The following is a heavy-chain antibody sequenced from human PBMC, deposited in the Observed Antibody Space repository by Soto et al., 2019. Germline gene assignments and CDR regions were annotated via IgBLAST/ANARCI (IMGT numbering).Heavy chain of an antibody. D-gene: IGHD2-2*01. Sequence: EVQLLESGGGLVQPGGSLRLSCTASGFTFTYYAFSWVRQAPGKGLEWVSAISANGQGIYYADSVRGRFTISGDNSKNTVFLHMDSLRAEDTAVYYCAKDRDYPRDQFHYWGQGTLVTVSS. CDR3: AKDRDYPRDQFHY. CDR1: GFTFTYYA. J-gene: IGHJ4*02. CDR2: ISANGQGI. V-gene: IGHV3-23*01.